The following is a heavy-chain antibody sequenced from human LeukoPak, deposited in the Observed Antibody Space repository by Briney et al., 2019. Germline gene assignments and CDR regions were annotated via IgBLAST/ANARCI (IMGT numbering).Heavy chain of an antibody. Sequence: PSETLSLTCAVYGGSFSGYYWSWIRQPPGKGLEWIGEINHSGSTNYNPSLKSRVTISVDTSKNHFSLKLTSVTAADTAVYYCARETTRDRFMDVWGKGTTVTVSS. CDR3: ARETTRDRFMDV. CDR1: GGSFSGYY. D-gene: IGHD4-17*01. CDR2: INHSGST. V-gene: IGHV4-34*01. J-gene: IGHJ6*03.